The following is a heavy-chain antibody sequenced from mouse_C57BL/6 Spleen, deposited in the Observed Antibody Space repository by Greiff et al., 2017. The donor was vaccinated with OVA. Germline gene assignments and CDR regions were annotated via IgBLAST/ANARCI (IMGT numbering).Heavy chain of an antibody. CDR2: IHPNSGST. CDR1: GYTFTSYW. CDR3: ARWLLRGWYFDV. D-gene: IGHD2-3*01. J-gene: IGHJ1*03. Sequence: QVQLQQPGAELVKPGASVKLSCKASGYTFTSYWMHWVKQRPGQGLEWIGMIHPNSGSTNYNEKVKSKATLTVDKSSSTAYMQLSSLTSEDSAVYYCARWLLRGWYFDVWGTGTTVTVSS. V-gene: IGHV1-64*01.